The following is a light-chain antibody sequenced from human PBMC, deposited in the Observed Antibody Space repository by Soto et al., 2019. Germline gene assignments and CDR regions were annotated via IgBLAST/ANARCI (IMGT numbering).Light chain of an antibody. CDR2: DVS. Sequence: DIQMTQSPSTLSASVGDRVTITCRASQAIASWLAWYQQRPGKAPELLIYDVSRLQSGVPSRFSGSGSGTEFTLTISSLQPDDFATYYCQQYDSYPYTFGQGTKLDNK. J-gene: IGKJ2*01. CDR3: QQYDSYPYT. CDR1: QAIASW. V-gene: IGKV1-5*01.